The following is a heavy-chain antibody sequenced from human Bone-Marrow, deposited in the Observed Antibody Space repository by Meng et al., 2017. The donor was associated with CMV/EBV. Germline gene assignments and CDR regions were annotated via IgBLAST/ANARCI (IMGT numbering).Heavy chain of an antibody. J-gene: IGHJ4*02. D-gene: IGHD6-6*01. CDR1: GHTFTSYG. CDR2: ISAYNGNT. CDR3: ARGQYSSSPEGLGY. V-gene: IGHV1-18*01. Sequence: ASVKVSCKASGHTFTSYGISWVRQAPGQGLEWMGWISAYNGNTNYAQKLQGRVTMTTDTSTSTAYMELRSLRSDDTAVYYCARGQYSSSPEGLGYWGQGTLVTVSS.